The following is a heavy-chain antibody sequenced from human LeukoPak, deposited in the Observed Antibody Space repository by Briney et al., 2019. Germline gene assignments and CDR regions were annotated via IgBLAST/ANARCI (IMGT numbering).Heavy chain of an antibody. Sequence: GGPLRLSCAASGFTFHQYYKRWLPHAPEEGLEVVSYFSNCCRTIYHPDSVKGRFTSSRDNAKNSLYLQMNSLRGEDTAVYSCARRQEVRGVIITSLYYYYYYGMDVWGQGTTVTVSS. D-gene: IGHD3-10*01. V-gene: IGHV3-11*01. CDR2: FSNCCRTI. J-gene: IGHJ6*02. CDR1: GFTFHQYY. CDR3: ARRQEVRGVIITSLYYYYYYGMDV.